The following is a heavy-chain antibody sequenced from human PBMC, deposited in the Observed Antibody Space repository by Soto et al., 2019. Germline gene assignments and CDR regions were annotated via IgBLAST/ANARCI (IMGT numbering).Heavy chain of an antibody. CDR3: ARDRVLRFLEWLPYYGMDV. CDR1: GFIFSDYW. V-gene: IGHV3-7*01. D-gene: IGHD3-3*01. CDR2: IKKDGSEK. Sequence: GGSLRLSCAASGFIFSDYWMGWVRQAPGKGLKWVANIKKDGSEKYYVDSVKGRFTISRDDAKNSVYLQMNSLRAEDTAVYYCARDRVLRFLEWLPYYGMDVWGQGTTVTVSS. J-gene: IGHJ6*02.